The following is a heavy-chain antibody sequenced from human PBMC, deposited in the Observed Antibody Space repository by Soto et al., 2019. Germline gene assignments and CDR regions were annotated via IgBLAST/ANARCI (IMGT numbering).Heavy chain of an antibody. V-gene: IGHV1-69*02. CDR1: GGTFSSYP. D-gene: IGHD2-2*01. J-gene: IGHJ6*02. CDR3: ARAEVEYCEARYYGMDV. Sequence: HVQLVQSGAEVKKPGSSVNVSCKASGGTFSSYPISWVRQAPGQGMEWMGRIIPILGIANYAKKFQGRVTIPADKSTSTAYMELSRLRSDDTAVYYCARAEVEYCEARYYGMDVWGQGTTVTVSS. CDR2: IIPILGIA.